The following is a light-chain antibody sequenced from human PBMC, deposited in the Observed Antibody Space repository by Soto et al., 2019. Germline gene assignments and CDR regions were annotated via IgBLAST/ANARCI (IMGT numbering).Light chain of an antibody. Sequence: MTQSPSSLSVSLGDRATITCRASQSVSSSLAWYQQKPGQAPRLLIYAASSRATGIPARFSGSGSGTEFTLTISSLQSEDFAVYYCQQYYNWPRTFGQGTKV. CDR2: AAS. V-gene: IGKV3-15*01. CDR3: QQYYNWPRT. J-gene: IGKJ1*01. CDR1: QSVSSS.